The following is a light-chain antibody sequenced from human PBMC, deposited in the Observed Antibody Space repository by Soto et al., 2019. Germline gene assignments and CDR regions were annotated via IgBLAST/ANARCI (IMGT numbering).Light chain of an antibody. Sequence: DIQMTQSPSSLSASVGDRVTFTCRASQNIRKYLNWYQKKPGKAPKLLIYAASSLQSGVPSRLRGSGYGTELTITISSMQTDDFETYYCQQYYGYPWTFAHGTKVDI. CDR3: QQYYGYPWT. CDR1: QNIRKY. J-gene: IGKJ1*01. CDR2: AAS. V-gene: IGKV1-39*01.